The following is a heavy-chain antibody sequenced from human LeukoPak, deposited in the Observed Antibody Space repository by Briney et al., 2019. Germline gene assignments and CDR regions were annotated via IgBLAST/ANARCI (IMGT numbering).Heavy chain of an antibody. J-gene: IGHJ6*04. CDR2: IYTSGST. CDR1: GGSISSGSYY. D-gene: IGHD6-13*01. V-gene: IGHV4-61*02. CDR3: ARVFIRSSWPLRTDKV. Sequence: SQTLSLTCTGSGGSISSGSYYWSWIRQPAGKGLEWIGRIYTSGSTNYNPSLKSRVTISVDTSKNQFSLKLSSVTAADTAVYYCARVFIRSSWPLRTDKVWGKGTTVTVSS.